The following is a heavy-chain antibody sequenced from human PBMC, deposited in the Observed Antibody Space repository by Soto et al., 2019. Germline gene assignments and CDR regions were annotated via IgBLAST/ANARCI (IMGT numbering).Heavy chain of an antibody. CDR2: IIPIFGTA. Sequence: QVQLVQSGAEVKKPGSSVKVSCKASGGTFSSYAISWVRQAPGQGLEGMGGIIPIFGTANYAQKFQGRVTITADESPSTAYMELSSLRSEATAVYFCARRHYYDSSGYSYAFDIWGQGTMVTVSS. CDR3: ARRHYYDSSGYSYAFDI. D-gene: IGHD3-22*01. CDR1: GGTFSSYA. J-gene: IGHJ3*02. V-gene: IGHV1-69*12.